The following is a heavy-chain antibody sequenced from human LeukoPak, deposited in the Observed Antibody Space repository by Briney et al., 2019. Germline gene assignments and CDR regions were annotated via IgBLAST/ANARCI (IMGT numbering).Heavy chain of an antibody. D-gene: IGHD4-17*01. V-gene: IGHV4-39*07. Sequence: SETLSLTCTVSGGSISSSSYYWGWIRQPPGKGLEWIGSIYYSGSTYYNPSLKSRVTISVDTSKNQFSLKLSSATAADTAVYYCARQDYGDWFDPWGQGTLVTVSS. J-gene: IGHJ5*02. CDR3: ARQDYGDWFDP. CDR2: IYYSGST. CDR1: GGSISSSSYY.